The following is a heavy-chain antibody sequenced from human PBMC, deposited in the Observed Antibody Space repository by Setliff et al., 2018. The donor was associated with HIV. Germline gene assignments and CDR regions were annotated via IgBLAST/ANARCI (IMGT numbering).Heavy chain of an antibody. Sequence: SETLSLTCTVSGGSFSTYYWSWIRQPAGEGLEYIGRVHSTGTTIYNPSLKSRVTMSVDSSGNQFSLKLRSVTAADTAIYYCARSIHGGGSEPFDTWGQGILVTVSS. CDR1: GGSFSTYY. D-gene: IGHD3-10*01. J-gene: IGHJ5*02. CDR2: VHSTGTT. V-gene: IGHV4-4*07. CDR3: ARSIHGGGSEPFDT.